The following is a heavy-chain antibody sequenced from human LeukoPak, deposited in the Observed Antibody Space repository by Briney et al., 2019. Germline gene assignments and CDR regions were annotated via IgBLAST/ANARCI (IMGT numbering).Heavy chain of an antibody. CDR1: GFTFSSHG. CDR2: ISASGDET. V-gene: IGHV3-23*01. J-gene: IGHJ4*02. Sequence: WGSLRLSCAASGFTFSSHGTSWVRQAPGKGLEWVSSISASGDETYYADSVKGRFTISRGNSKNTLHLQMNSLRAEDTAAYYCAHIGRRGNWYFDYWGQGTLVTVSS. D-gene: IGHD1-1*01. CDR3: AHIGRRGNWYFDY.